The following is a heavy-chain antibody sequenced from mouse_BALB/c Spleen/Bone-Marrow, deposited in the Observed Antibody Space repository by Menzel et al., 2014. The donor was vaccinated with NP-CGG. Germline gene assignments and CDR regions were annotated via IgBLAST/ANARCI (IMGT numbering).Heavy chain of an antibody. Sequence: EVKLAESGGGLVQPGGSLKLSCAASGFTFSYYTMSWVRQTPEKRLEWVAYISNGGSTTYHPDTVKGRFTISRDNAKNTLYLQMSSLKSEDTAMYYCARDGYDVGGALDYWGQGTSVTVSS. V-gene: IGHV5-12-2*01. CDR2: ISNGGSTT. CDR1: GFTFSYYT. D-gene: IGHD2-2*01. J-gene: IGHJ4*01. CDR3: ARDGYDVGGALDY.